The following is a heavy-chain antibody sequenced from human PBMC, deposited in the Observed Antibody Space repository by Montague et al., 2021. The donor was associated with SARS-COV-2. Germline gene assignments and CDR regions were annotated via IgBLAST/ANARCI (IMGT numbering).Heavy chain of an antibody. CDR1: GDSISTGIYY. CDR2: IQTTGHT. D-gene: IGHD1-26*01. J-gene: IGHJ4*02. V-gene: IGHV4-61*02. CDR3: ARFGSGTLEFDL. Sequence: TLSLTCAVSGDSISTGIYYWSWIRQPAGKGLEWIGRIQTTGHTDYNSSLESRVFMSVDTSTNQFSLSLTSVTAADTAVYFCARFGSGTLEFDLWGQGTLVTVSS.